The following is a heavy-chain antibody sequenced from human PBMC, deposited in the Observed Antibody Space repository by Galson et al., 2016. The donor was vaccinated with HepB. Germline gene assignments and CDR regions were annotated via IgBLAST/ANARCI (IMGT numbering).Heavy chain of an antibody. V-gene: IGHV3-23*01. D-gene: IGHD2-15*01. CDR2: VRTTDVRSGPKT. CDR1: GFTFSRHA. J-gene: IGHJ4*02. CDR3: TKLYCGDGSGYPRPYYFDY. Sequence: LRLSCAVSGFTFSRHAMSWVRQAPGKGLEWVAIVRTTDVRSGPKTFYAESVKGRLTISRDDSRNTVYLQMSSLTDADTAVYFCTKLYCGDGSGYPRPYYFDYWRQGNLVTVSS.